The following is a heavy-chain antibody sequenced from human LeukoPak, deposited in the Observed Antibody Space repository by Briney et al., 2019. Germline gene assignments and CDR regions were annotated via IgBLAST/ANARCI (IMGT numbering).Heavy chain of an antibody. CDR3: ARGWGSRNYYSVDF. D-gene: IGHD3-22*01. Sequence: PGKSLRLSCATSGFTFTNYAVHWVRQAPGKGLEWVALISYHGSDKYYADSVRGRFTISRDDSNNTVDLQMNSLRPEDTAVYYCARGWGSRNYYSVDFWGQGTLVTVSS. CDR2: ISYHGSDK. CDR1: GFTFTNYA. V-gene: IGHV3-30-3*01. J-gene: IGHJ4*02.